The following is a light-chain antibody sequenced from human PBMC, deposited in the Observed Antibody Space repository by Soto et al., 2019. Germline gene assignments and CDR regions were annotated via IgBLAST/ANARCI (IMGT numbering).Light chain of an antibody. CDR2: SAS. CDR3: QQYGSSWT. V-gene: IGKV3-20*01. Sequence: EIVLTQSPGTLSLSQGERATLSCRASQSVTSNYLAWFQQKPGQAPRLLIYSASTRSTDIPDRFSGSGSGTDFTLTISRLEPEDLAVYYCQQYGSSWTFGQGTKVESK. J-gene: IGKJ1*01. CDR1: QSVTSNY.